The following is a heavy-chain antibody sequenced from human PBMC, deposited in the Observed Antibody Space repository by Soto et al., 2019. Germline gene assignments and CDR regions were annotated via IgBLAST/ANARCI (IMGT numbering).Heavy chain of an antibody. V-gene: IGHV3-30*18. J-gene: IGHJ6*02. CDR3: AKDWRWEQQIYGMNV. CDR2: ISYDGRNK. Sequence: PGGSLRLSCVASDFSFRNYGMHWVRQAPGKGLEWVADISYDGRNKYYVESVKGRFTISRDNSKNTLYLQMNSLRTEDTAVYYCAKDWRWEQQIYGMNVWGQGTTVTVSS. D-gene: IGHD1-26*01. CDR1: DFSFRNYG.